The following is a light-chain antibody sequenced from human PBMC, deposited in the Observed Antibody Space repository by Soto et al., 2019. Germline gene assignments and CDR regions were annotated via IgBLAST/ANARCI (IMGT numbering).Light chain of an antibody. CDR2: GAS. CDR3: QQYRGWPRT. V-gene: IGKV3-15*01. CDR1: QSVIYD. Sequence: EIVLTQSPATLSVSPGVRVTLSCRASQSVIYDLAWYQQKPGQAPRLLVYGASTRATDAPPRFRGSGSGTDFSLTISSLQSEDIATYYCQQYRGWPRTFGEGSRIEIK. J-gene: IGKJ4*02.